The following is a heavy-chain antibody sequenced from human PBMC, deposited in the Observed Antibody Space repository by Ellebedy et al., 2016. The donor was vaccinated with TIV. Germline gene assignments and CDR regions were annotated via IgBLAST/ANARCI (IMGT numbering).Heavy chain of an antibody. CDR1: GFTFSNFE. V-gene: IGHV3-23*01. CDR2: ISGSGDRT. J-gene: IGHJ4*02. Sequence: GGSLRLSXAASGFTFSNFEMSWVRQAPGKGLEWVSVISGSGDRTYYADSVKGRFTISRDNSKDTLYLQMNSLRAEDTAVYYCARRGRGTVGFDNWGQGTLVTVSS. CDR3: ARRGRGTVGFDN. D-gene: IGHD1-7*01.